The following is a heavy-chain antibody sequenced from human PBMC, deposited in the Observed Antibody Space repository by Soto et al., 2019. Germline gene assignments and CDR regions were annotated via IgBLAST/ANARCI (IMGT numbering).Heavy chain of an antibody. CDR2: ISWKGASI. D-gene: IGHD3-10*01. CDR3: ANLPLYGSRFDC. J-gene: IGHJ4*02. CDR1: GFTFDDYA. Sequence: EVQLVESGGGLVQPGRSLRLSCAASGFTFDDYAIHWVRQAPGRGLEWVAGISWKGASIGYADSVKGRFTISRDNAKNSLHLQMNSLRSEDTALYYCANLPLYGSRFDCWGQGTLVTVSS. V-gene: IGHV3-9*01.